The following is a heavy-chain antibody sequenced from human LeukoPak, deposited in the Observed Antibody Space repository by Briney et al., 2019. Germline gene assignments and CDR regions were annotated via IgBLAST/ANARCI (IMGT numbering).Heavy chain of an antibody. V-gene: IGHV1-69*05. Sequence: SVKVSCKTSGITFSSYAMSWVRQAPGQGLEWMGGIIPIFGTANYAQKFQGRVTITTDESTSTAYMELSSLRSEDTAVYYCARDEGGSYYVGNYWGQGTLVTVSS. CDR3: ARDEGGSYYVGNY. CDR2: IIPIFGTA. J-gene: IGHJ4*02. D-gene: IGHD1-26*01. CDR1: GITFSSYA.